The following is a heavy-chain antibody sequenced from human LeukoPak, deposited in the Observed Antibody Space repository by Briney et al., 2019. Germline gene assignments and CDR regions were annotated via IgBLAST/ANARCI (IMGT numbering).Heavy chain of an antibody. D-gene: IGHD3-10*01. V-gene: IGHV3-9*01. CDR1: GFTFDEYA. J-gene: IGHJ4*02. CDR2: ISWNSGSK. Sequence: GGSLRLSCVASGFTFDEYAMHWVRQAPGKGLEWVSGISWNSGSKGYAGSVKGRFTISRDNAKNSLYLQMNSLRSEDTALYYCAKDVFTMVRGVLEYWGQGTLVTVSS. CDR3: AKDVFTMVRGVLEY.